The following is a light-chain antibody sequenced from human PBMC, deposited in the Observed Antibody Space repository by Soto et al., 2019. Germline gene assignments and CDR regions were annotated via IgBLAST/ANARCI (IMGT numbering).Light chain of an antibody. V-gene: IGKV3-20*01. CDR2: GAS. Sequence: EIVLTQSPDSLSLSPGERATLSGRASQNVDNNYLAWYQQRTCLAPRILIYGASIRATGIPDRFSGSGSGTDFTRSLSRLEPEDFAVYYCQQCAYSPRTFGQGTKVEVK. CDR3: QQCAYSPRT. CDR1: QNVDNNY. J-gene: IGKJ1*01.